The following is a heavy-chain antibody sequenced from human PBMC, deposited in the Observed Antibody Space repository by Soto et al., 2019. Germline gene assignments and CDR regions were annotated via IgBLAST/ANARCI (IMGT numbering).Heavy chain of an antibody. CDR3: ARLGVWFGDRCGFDY. J-gene: IGHJ4*02. CDR1: GFTFSSYS. CDR2: ISSSSSYI. D-gene: IGHD3-10*01. V-gene: IGHV3-21*01. Sequence: EVQLVESGGGLVKPGGSLRLSCAASGFTFSSYSMNWVRQAPGKGLEWVSSISSSSSYIYYADSVKGRFTISRDNAKNSLYLQMNSLRAEDTAVYYCARLGVWFGDRCGFDYWGQGTLVTVSS.